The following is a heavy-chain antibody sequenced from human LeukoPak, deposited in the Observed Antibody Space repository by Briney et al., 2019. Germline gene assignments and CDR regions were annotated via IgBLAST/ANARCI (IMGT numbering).Heavy chain of an antibody. CDR3: ARDRQDYYDSSGFQH. V-gene: IGHV1-69*13. CDR1: GGTFSSYA. J-gene: IGHJ1*01. D-gene: IGHD3-22*01. Sequence: ASVKVSCKASGGTFSSYAISWVRQAPGQGLEWMGGIIPIFGTANYAQKFQGRVTITADESTSTAYMELSILRSEDTAVYYCARDRQDYYDSSGFQHWGQGTLVTVSS. CDR2: IIPIFGTA.